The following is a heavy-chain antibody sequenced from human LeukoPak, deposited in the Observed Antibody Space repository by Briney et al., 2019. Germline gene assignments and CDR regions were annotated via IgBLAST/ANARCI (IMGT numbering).Heavy chain of an antibody. D-gene: IGHD1-26*01. Sequence: SETLSLTCTVSGGSVSSGSYYWSWIRQPPGKGLEWIGYIYYSGSTNYNPSLKSRVTISVDTSKNQFSLNLSSVTAADTAVYYCARDLSGSRDHFDYWGQGTLVTVSS. J-gene: IGHJ4*02. CDR3: ARDLSGSRDHFDY. CDR2: IYYSGST. CDR1: GGSVSSGSYY. V-gene: IGHV4-61*01.